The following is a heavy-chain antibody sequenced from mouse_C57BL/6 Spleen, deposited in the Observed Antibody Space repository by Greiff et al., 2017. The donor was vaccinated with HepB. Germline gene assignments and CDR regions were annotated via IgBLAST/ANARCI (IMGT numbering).Heavy chain of an antibody. D-gene: IGHD2-5*01. V-gene: IGHV1-55*01. J-gene: IGHJ2*01. CDR1: GYTFTSYW. CDR3: ARSRYSNYEGYFDY. CDR2: IYPGSGST. Sequence: QVQLQQPGAELVKPGASVKMSCKASGYTFTSYWITWVKQRPGQGLEWIGDIYPGSGSTNYNEKFKSKATLTVDTSSSTAYMQLSSLTSEDSAVYYCARSRYSNYEGYFDYWGQGTTLTVSS.